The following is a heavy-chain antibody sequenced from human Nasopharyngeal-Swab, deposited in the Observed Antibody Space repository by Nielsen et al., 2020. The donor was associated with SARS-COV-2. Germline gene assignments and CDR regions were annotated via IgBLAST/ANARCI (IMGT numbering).Heavy chain of an antibody. Sequence: GESLKISCTASGFTFSTYAMSWVRQAPGKGLEWVSGIGGSGRSTYYADSVKGRFTISRDSSKNTLYLQMNSLRAEDTAIYYCAKDSGAGFCSGGSCFPTNHWGQGTLVTVSS. CDR3: AKDSGAGFCSGGSCFPTNH. CDR1: GFTFSTYA. J-gene: IGHJ5*02. CDR2: IGGSGRST. V-gene: IGHV3-23*01. D-gene: IGHD2-15*01.